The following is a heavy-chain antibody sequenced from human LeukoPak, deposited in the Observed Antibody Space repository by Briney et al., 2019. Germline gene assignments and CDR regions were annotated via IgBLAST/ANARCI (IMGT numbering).Heavy chain of an antibody. J-gene: IGHJ4*02. Sequence: PSETLSLTCTISGSSISSYYWSWIRQPPGKGLEWIGYIYYSGSTNYNPSLKSRVTISVDTSKNQFSLKLSSVTAADTAVYYCAGYYGSGTPLNYWGPGTLVTVSS. CDR3: AGYYGSGTPLNY. CDR2: IYYSGST. D-gene: IGHD3-10*01. V-gene: IGHV4-59*12. CDR1: GSSISSYY.